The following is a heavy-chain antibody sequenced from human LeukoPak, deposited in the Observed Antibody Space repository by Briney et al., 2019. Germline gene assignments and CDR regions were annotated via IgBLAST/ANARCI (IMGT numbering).Heavy chain of an antibody. CDR2: SSTSGSTI. Sequence: PGGSLRLSCAASGFTFSDYYMTWIRQAPGKGLEWVSYSSTSGSTIYYADPVKGRFAISRDNAKNSLYLQMNSLRVEDTAVYYCARVQRIQLWVTGLDYWGQGTLVTVSS. CDR1: GFTFSDYY. D-gene: IGHD5-18*01. V-gene: IGHV3-11*04. J-gene: IGHJ4*02. CDR3: ARVQRIQLWVTGLDY.